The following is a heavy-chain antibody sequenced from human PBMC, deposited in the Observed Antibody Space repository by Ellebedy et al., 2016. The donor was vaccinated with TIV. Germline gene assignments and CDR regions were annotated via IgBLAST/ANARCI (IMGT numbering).Heavy chain of an antibody. CDR2: ISSSSSYI. CDR3: ARKVPAPTTVPPNWYFDL. Sequence: GESLKTSCAAPGFTLSSYTMNWVRQAPGKGLEWVSSISSSSSYIYYADSVKGRFTISSDNAKNSLYLQMNSLRAEDTAVYYCARKVPAPTTVPPNWYFDLWGRGTLVTVSS. CDR1: GFTLSSYT. D-gene: IGHD4-17*01. J-gene: IGHJ2*01. V-gene: IGHV3-21*01.